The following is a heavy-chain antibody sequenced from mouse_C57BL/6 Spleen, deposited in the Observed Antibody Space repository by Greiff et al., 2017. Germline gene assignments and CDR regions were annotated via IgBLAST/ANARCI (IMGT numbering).Heavy chain of an antibody. CDR1: GFTFTDSY. CDR3: VRDYYGSRPFAY. J-gene: IGHJ3*01. Sequence: EVKVVESGGGLVQPGASLRLSCAASGFTFTDSYMSWVRQPPGKAPEWLALIRNKANGYTTEYTSSVKGRFTISRDNSQNILYLQMNTLRAEASATYYCVRDYYGSRPFAYWGQGTLVTVSA. V-gene: IGHV7-4*01. CDR2: IRNKANGYTT. D-gene: IGHD1-1*01.